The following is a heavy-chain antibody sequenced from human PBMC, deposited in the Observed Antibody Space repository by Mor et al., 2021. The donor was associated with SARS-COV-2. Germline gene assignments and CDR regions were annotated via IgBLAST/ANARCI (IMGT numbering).Heavy chain of an antibody. J-gene: IGHJ4*02. CDR3: ARHPTPDYYFDY. Sequence: SRVTISVDTSKNKFSLKLSSVTAADTAVYYCARHPTPDYYFDYWGQGTLVTVSS. D-gene: IGHD2-2*01. V-gene: IGHV4-39*01.